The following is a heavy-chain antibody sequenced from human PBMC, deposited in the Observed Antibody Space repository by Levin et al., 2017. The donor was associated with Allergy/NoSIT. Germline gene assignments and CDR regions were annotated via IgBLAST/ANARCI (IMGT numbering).Heavy chain of an antibody. J-gene: IGHJ6*02. CDR1: GGSISSSSYY. CDR2: IYYSGST. D-gene: IGHD3-3*01. CDR3: ATFWSGYYTRPNGMDV. Sequence: SETLSLTCTVSGGSISSSSYYWGWIRQPPGKGLEWIGSIYYSGSTYYNPSLKSRVTISVDTPKNQFSLKLSSVTAADTAVYYCATFWSGYYTRPNGMDVWGQGTTVTVSS. V-gene: IGHV4-39*01.